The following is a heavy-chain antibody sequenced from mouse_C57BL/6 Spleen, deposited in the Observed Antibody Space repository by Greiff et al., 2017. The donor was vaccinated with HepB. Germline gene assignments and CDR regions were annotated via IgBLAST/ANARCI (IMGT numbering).Heavy chain of an antibody. CDR1: GFTFSDYG. CDR2: ISSGSSTI. D-gene: IGHD6-5*01. J-gene: IGHJ3*01. CDR3: ARGAYGPAY. V-gene: IGHV5-17*01. Sequence: VQLKQSGGGLVKPGGSLKLSCAASGFTFSDYGMHWVRQAPEKGLEWVAYISSGSSTIYYADTVKGRFTISRDNAKNTLFLQMTSLRSEDTAMYYCARGAYGPAYWGQGTLVTVSA.